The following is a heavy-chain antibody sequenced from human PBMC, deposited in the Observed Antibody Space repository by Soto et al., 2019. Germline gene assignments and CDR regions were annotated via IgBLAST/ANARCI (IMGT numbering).Heavy chain of an antibody. V-gene: IGHV4-30-2*02. Sequence: SETLSLTCAVSGGSISSGGYSWSWIRQPPGKGLEWIGYIYHSGSTYYNPSLKSRVTISVDRSKNQFSLKLSSVTAADTAVYYCASGHWSGYYMGYYYGMDVWGQGPTVTVSS. CDR2: IYHSGST. CDR1: GGSISSGGYS. J-gene: IGHJ6*02. D-gene: IGHD3-3*01. CDR3: ASGHWSGYYMGYYYGMDV.